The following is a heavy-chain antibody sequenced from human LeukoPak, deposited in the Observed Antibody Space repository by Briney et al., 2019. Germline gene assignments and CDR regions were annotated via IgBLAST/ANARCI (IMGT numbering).Heavy chain of an antibody. V-gene: IGHV3-23*01. CDR2: ISISSVDS. Sequence: GGSLRLSCAASGFTFATYAMSWVRQAPGKGLEWVGGISISSVDSYYADSVKGRLSISRDDSKNTLYLQMDRLSDEDTAVYYCAKDRELLFAHCWFDLWGQGTLVTVSS. CDR1: GFTFATYA. D-gene: IGHD3-10*01. CDR3: AKDRELLFAHCWFDL. J-gene: IGHJ5*02.